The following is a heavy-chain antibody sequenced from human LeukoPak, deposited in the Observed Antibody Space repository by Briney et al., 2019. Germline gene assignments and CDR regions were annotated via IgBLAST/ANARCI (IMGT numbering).Heavy chain of an antibody. V-gene: IGHV3-30*18. CDR1: GFTFSSYG. D-gene: IGHD6-19*01. Sequence: GRSLRLSCAASGFTFSSYGIHWVRQAPDKGLEWVTVVSSDGGTTHYTDSVKGRFAISRDNSKNTVYVQMNSLRAEDTAVYYCAKEGAVAGSMWFDLWGQGALVTVSS. J-gene: IGHJ5*02. CDR2: VSSDGGTT. CDR3: AKEGAVAGSMWFDL.